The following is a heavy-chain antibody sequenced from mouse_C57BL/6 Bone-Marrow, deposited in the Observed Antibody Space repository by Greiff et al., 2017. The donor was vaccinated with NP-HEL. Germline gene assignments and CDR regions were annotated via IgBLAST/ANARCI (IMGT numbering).Heavy chain of an antibody. CDR1: GYTFTSYW. CDR2: IHPNSGST. D-gene: IGHD2-3*01. Sequence: QVQLQQPGAELVKPGASVKLSCKASGYTFTSYWMHWVKQRPGQGLEWIGMIHPNSGSTNYHEKFKSKATLTVDQSSSTAYMQLNSLTSEDSSVYYCADGYYGFAYWGQGTLVTVSA. CDR3: ADGYYGFAY. V-gene: IGHV1-64*01. J-gene: IGHJ3*01.